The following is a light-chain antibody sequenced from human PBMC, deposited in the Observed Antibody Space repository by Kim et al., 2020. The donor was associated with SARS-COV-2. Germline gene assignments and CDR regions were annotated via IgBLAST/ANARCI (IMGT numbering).Light chain of an antibody. CDR3: QQTKSFPYT. CDR2: AAS. CDR1: QGIDSW. Sequence: DIQMTQSPSFVSASVRDRVTITCRASQGIDSWLAWYQQKPGKAPRLLIYAASSLQSGVPSRFSGSASGTDFTLTISSLQSEVIGTYYCQQTKSFPYTFGQGTKLEI. J-gene: IGKJ2*01. V-gene: IGKV1-12*02.